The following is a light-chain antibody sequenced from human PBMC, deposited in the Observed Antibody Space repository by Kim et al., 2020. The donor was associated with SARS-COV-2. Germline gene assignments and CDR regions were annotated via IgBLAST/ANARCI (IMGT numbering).Light chain of an antibody. CDR3: QAWDSSTVVV. CDR2: QDS. Sequence: SYGLTQPPSVSVSPGQTASITCSGDKLGDKYACWYQQKPGQSPVLVIYQDSKRPSGIPERFSGSNSGNTATLTISGTQAMDEADYYCQAWDSSTVVVFGGGTQLTVL. J-gene: IGLJ2*01. V-gene: IGLV3-1*01. CDR1: KLGDKY.